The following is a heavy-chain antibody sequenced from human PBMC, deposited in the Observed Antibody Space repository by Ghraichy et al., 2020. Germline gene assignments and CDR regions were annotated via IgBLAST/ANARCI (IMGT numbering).Heavy chain of an antibody. V-gene: IGHV1-18*01. CDR1: GYTFTSYG. J-gene: IGHJ2*01. CDR2: ISAYNGNT. D-gene: IGHD7-27*01. CDR3: ARVAGDRFDWYFDL. Sequence: ASVKVSCKASGYTFTSYGISWVRQAPGQGLEWMGWISAYNGNTNYAQKLQGRVTMTTDTSTSTAYMELRSLRSDDTAVYYCARVAGDRFDWYFDLWGRGTLVTVSS.